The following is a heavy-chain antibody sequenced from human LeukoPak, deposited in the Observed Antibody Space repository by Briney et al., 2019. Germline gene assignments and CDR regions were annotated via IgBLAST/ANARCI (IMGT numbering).Heavy chain of an antibody. CDR1: GYTFTDYY. D-gene: IGHD2/OR15-2a*01. CDR2: INPNSGAT. V-gene: IGHV1-2*02. CDR3: ARVYADSYFDY. J-gene: IGHJ4*02. Sequence: GASVKVSCKASGYTFTDYYMHWVRQAPGQGLEWMGWINPNSGATDYAQKFQGRVTTARDTSISTAYMELRSLRSDDTAVYYCARVYADSYFDYWGQGTLVTVSS.